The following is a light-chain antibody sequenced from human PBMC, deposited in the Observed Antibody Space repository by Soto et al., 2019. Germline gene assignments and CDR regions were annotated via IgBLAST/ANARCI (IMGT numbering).Light chain of an antibody. J-gene: IGKJ1*01. CDR2: KAS. CDR1: QSISSW. Sequence: IERTQSPSTLSSSVGDRVTITCRASQSISSWLAWYKQKPGKAPKLLIYKASSLERGVPSRCSGSGSGTDFTLTISSLKPDDFATYYCQQYNNYSWTFGQGTKVDI. CDR3: QQYNNYSWT. V-gene: IGKV1-5*03.